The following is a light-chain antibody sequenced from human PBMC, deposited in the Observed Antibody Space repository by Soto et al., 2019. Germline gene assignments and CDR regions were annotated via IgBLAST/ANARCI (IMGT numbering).Light chain of an antibody. CDR2: DAS. J-gene: IGKJ4*01. CDR3: QQRSNWPST. Sequence: EIVLTQSPATLSLSPGERATLPCRASQSVSSYLAWYQQRPGQAPRLLIYDASSRATGIPARFSGSGSGTDFTLTITSLEPEDSAVYYCQQRSNWPSTFGGGTKVEI. V-gene: IGKV3-11*01. CDR1: QSVSSY.